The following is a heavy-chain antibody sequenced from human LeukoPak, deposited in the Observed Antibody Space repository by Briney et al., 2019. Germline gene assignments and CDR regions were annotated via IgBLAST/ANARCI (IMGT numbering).Heavy chain of an antibody. D-gene: IGHD2-2*01. J-gene: IGHJ4*02. CDR2: ISGSGGST. CDR3: ARGVVPAAYIDY. CDR1: GFTFSSYA. Sequence: GGSLRLSCAASGFTFSSYAMSWVRQAPGKGLEWVSAISGSGGSTYYADSAKGRFTISRDNSKNTLYLQMNSLRAEDTAVYYCARGVVPAAYIDYWGQGTLVTVSS. V-gene: IGHV3-23*01.